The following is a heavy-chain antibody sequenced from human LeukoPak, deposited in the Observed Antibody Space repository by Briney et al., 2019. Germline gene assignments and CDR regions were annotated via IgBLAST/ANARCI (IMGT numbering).Heavy chain of an antibody. CDR1: GFTFSSYA. V-gene: IGHV3-23*01. Sequence: TGGSLRLSCAASGFTFSSYAMSWVRQAPGKGLEWVSAISGSGGSTYYADSVKGRFTISRDNSKNTPYLQMNSLRAEDTAVYYCARDVVPAGNWFDPWGQGTLVTVSS. D-gene: IGHD2-2*01. CDR3: ARDVVPAGNWFDP. CDR2: ISGSGGST. J-gene: IGHJ5*02.